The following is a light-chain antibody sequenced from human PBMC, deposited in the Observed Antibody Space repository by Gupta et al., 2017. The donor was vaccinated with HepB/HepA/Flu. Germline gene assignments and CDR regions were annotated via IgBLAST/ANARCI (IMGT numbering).Light chain of an antibody. CDR3: MQALQTLFT. CDR2: LGS. CDR1: QSLLHSNGYNY. V-gene: IGKV2-28*01. J-gene: IGKJ3*01. Sequence: VSTASALLRQVSPGESASICCRSSQSLLHSNGYNYLDWYLQKPGQSPQLLIYLGSNRDSGVPDRFSGSGSGTDFTLKISRVEAEDVGVYYCMQALQTLFTFGPGTKVDIK.